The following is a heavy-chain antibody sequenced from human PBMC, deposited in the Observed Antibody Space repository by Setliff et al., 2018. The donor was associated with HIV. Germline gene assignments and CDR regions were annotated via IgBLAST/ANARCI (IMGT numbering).Heavy chain of an antibody. CDR3: VRQLRSNYRFPYFDY. J-gene: IGHJ4*02. D-gene: IGHD4-4*01. Sequence: GESLKISCRGSVNSFASYWIGWVRQMPGKGLEWMGTIYPGDSDTRYSPSFQGQVTISADKSISTAYLQWSSLKASDTAMYYCVRQLRSNYRFPYFDYWGQGTLVTVSS. CDR1: VNSFASYW. V-gene: IGHV5-51*01. CDR2: IYPGDSDT.